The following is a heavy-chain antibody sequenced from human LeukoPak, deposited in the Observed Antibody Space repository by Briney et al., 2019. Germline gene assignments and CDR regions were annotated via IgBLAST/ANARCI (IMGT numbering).Heavy chain of an antibody. CDR1: GFTFSSYG. D-gene: IGHD4-17*01. V-gene: IGHV3-30*02. Sequence: EGSLRLSCAASGFTFSSYGMHWVRQAPGKGLEWAAFIRYDGSNKYYADSVKGRFTISRDNSKNTLYLQMNSLRAEDTAVYYCAKDRGLLKYYGDYTYYFDYWGQGTLVTVSS. CDR3: AKDRGLLKYYGDYTYYFDY. J-gene: IGHJ4*02. CDR2: IRYDGSNK.